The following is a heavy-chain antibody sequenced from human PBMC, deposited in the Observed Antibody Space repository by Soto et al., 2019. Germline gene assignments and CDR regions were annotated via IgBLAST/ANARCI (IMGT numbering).Heavy chain of an antibody. CDR2: IIPIFVTA. Sequence: QVQLVQSGAEVKKPGSSVKVSCKASGGTFSTYAISWVRQAPGQGLEWMGGIIPIFVTANYAQKFQGRVTITADESTSTAYMELSSLRSEDTAMYYCARSISGSSPRFQHWGQGTLVTVSS. J-gene: IGHJ1*01. CDR1: GGTFSTYA. D-gene: IGHD3-10*01. CDR3: ARSISGSSPRFQH. V-gene: IGHV1-69*12.